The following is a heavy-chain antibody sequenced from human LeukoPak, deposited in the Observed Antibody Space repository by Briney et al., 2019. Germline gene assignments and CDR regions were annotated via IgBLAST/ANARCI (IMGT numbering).Heavy chain of an antibody. V-gene: IGHV4-59*01. CDR3: ARAIAVAGGGGMDV. CDR1: GGSISSYY. CDR2: IYYSGST. D-gene: IGHD6-19*01. Sequence: SETLSLTCTVSGGSISSYYWSWIRQPPGKGLEWIGYIYYSGSTNYNPSLKSRVTISVDTSKNQFSLKLSSVTAADTAVYYCARAIAVAGGGGMDVWGKGTTVTISS. J-gene: IGHJ6*03.